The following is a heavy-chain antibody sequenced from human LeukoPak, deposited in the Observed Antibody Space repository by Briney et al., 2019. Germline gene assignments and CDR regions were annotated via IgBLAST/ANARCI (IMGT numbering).Heavy chain of an antibody. CDR2: IIPILGIA. CDR3: ARAPCSSTSCYSDLNWFDP. V-gene: IGHV1-69*02. Sequence: SVKVSCKASGDTFSSYTISWVRQAPGQGLEWMGRIIPILGIANYAQKFQGRVTITADTSTSTAYMELSSLRSEDTAVYYCARAPCSSTSCYSDLNWFDPWGQGTLVTVSS. J-gene: IGHJ5*02. D-gene: IGHD2-2*01. CDR1: GDTFSSYT.